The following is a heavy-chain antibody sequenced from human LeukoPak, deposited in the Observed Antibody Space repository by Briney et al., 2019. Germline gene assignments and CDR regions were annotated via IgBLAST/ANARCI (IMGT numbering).Heavy chain of an antibody. V-gene: IGHV1-69*05. Sequence: SVKVSCKASGGTFSSYAISWVRQAPGQGLEWMGGIIPIFGTANYAQKFQGRVTITRDTSASTAYMELSSLRSEDTAVYYCARNTYSSSWYDLVTGAFDIWGQGTMVTVSS. CDR1: GGTFSSYA. CDR3: ARNTYSSSWYDLVTGAFDI. CDR2: IIPIFGTA. D-gene: IGHD6-13*01. J-gene: IGHJ3*02.